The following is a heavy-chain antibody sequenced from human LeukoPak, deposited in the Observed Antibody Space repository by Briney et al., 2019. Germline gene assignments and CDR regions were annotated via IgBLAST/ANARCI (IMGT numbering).Heavy chain of an antibody. CDR1: GYTFTSYY. CDR2: INPSGGST. D-gene: IGHD6-6*01. J-gene: IGHJ6*02. CDR3: ATYSSSSGYYYYGMDV. V-gene: IGHV1-46*01. Sequence: ASVKVSCKASGYTFTSYYMHWVRQAPGQGLEWMGIINPSGGSTSYAQKFQGRVTMTRDTSTSTVYMELSSLRSEDTAVYYCATYSSSSGYYYYGMDVRGQGTTVTVSS.